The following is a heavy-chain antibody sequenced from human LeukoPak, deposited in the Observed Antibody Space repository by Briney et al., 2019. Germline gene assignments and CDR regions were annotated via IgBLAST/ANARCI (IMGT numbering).Heavy chain of an antibody. CDR1: GDSFSSYP. V-gene: IGHV1-69*06. CDR2: IIPIFGSP. Sequence: SVKISCKASGDSFSSYPINWVRQAPGQGLEWMGGIIPIFGSPNYAHKFRGRVTMTADRSANTAYMELSSLQIDDTAVYYCAKELRIVEMGSFASWGQGTLIIVSS. CDR3: AKELRIVEMGSFAS. D-gene: IGHD1-26*01. J-gene: IGHJ4*02.